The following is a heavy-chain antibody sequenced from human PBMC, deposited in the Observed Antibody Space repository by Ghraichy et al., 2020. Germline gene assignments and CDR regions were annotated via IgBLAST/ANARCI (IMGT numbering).Heavy chain of an antibody. J-gene: IGHJ3*01. CDR1: GGSINNRDYF. Sequence: GSLSLTCTVSGGSINNRDYFWGWVRQPPGKGLEWIGTFYYTGSTYYNSSIESRVTISLDKSKNQFSLKLISVTAADTSVYYCARQLYYYDSRGGGGAFDVWGQGTMVTVSS. CDR2: FYYTGST. D-gene: IGHD3-22*01. CDR3: ARQLYYYDSRGGGGAFDV. V-gene: IGHV4-39*01.